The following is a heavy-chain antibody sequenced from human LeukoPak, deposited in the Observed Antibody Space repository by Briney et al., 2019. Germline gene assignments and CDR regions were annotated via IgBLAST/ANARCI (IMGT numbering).Heavy chain of an antibody. CDR1: GFTFSNFW. CDR2: IKQDGSEK. CDR3: ATTSYFYGMAV. D-gene: IGHD1/OR15-1a*01. Sequence: GGSLRLSCVASGFTFSNFWMSWVRQAPGKGLEWVANIKQDGSEKYYVDSVKGRFTISRDNAKNSLYLQTNSLRVEDRAVYYCATTSYFYGMAVWGQGTTVTVSS. V-gene: IGHV3-7*01. J-gene: IGHJ6*02.